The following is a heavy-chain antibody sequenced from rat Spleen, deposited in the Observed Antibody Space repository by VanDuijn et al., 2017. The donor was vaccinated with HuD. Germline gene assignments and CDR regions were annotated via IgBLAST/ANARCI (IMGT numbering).Heavy chain of an antibody. CDR3: TTLSY. Sequence: EVQLVESGGGLVQPGRSLKLSCAASGFTFSSFAMAWVRQAPKKGLEWVASISYDGSSTYYRDSVKGRFTISRDNAKSTLYLQMDSLRSEDTATYYCTTLSYWGQGVMVTVSS. CDR2: ISYDGSST. J-gene: IGHJ2*01. V-gene: IGHV5-20*01. CDR1: GFTFSSFA.